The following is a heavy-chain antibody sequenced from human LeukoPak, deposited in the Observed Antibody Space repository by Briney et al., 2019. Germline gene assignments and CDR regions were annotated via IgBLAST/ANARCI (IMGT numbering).Heavy chain of an antibody. CDR2: IYPSDSDT. D-gene: IGHD1-1*01. V-gene: IGHV5-51*01. CDR1: GYSFTSYW. CDR3: ARIPTSFPDAFDI. Sequence: GESLKVSCKGSGYSFTSYWIGWVRQMPGKGLEWMGVIYPSDSDTRYSPSFQGQVTISADRSISTAYLQWGSLKASDTAMYYCARIPTSFPDAFDIWGRGTMVTVSS. J-gene: IGHJ3*02.